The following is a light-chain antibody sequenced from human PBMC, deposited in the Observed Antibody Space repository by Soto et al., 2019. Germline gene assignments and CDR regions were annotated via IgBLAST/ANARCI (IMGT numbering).Light chain of an antibody. CDR3: QQSYSTPYT. CDR2: TAS. J-gene: IGKJ2*01. Sequence: DIQMTQSPSPLSASVGDRVAITCRASQSVSSYLNWYQHKPGKVPKLLIHTASSLQSGVPLRFSGSGSGTDFTLTISSLQPEDFATYYCQQSYSTPYTFGQGTRVEIK. CDR1: QSVSSY. V-gene: IGKV1-39*01.